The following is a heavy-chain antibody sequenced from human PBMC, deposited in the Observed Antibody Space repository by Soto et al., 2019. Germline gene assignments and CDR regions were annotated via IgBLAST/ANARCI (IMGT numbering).Heavy chain of an antibody. V-gene: IGHV4-30-4*08. CDR3: AGQLTAVSYYDLGSYYYYYAMDV. CDR1: GGSISSGDYY. J-gene: IGHJ6*02. Sequence: PSETLSLTCTVSGGSISSGDYYWSWIRQHPGKGLEWIGYIYYSGSTYYNPSLKSRVTISLDTSKNQFSLKLSSVTAADTAVYYCAGQLTAVSYYDLGSYYYYYAMDVWGQGTTVTVSS. D-gene: IGHD3-10*01. CDR2: IYYSGST.